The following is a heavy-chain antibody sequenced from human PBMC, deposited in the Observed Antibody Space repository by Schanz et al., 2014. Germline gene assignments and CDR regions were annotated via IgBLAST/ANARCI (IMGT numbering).Heavy chain of an antibody. D-gene: IGHD3-3*01. J-gene: IGHJ4*02. CDR1: GFTFGGHG. V-gene: IGHV3-48*01. CDR2: VSRSTPDI. CDR3: VRDSFFAFDY. Sequence: EVQLLESGGGGVHPGGSRGLSFAASGFTFGGHGFHGVRQAPGKGLEWVSYVSRSTPDIYYADSVKARFTMSRDNAKNSVFLQMNSLRAEDTAVYYCVRDSFFAFDYWGQGTLVTVSS.